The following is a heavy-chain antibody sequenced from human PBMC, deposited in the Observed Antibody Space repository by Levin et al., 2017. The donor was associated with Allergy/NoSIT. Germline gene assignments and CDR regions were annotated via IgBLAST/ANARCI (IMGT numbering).Heavy chain of an antibody. CDR1: GYSFTSFW. Sequence: GESLKISCKGSGYSFTSFWITWVRQMPGKGLEWMGTIDPSDSYINYNSSFEGHVTISVDKSIRTAYLQWSSLKASDTAIYYCGRHGYCSSSSCRDLDYWGQGSLVTVSS. V-gene: IGHV5-10-1*01. J-gene: IGHJ4*02. CDR2: IDPSDSYI. D-gene: IGHD2-2*03. CDR3: GRHGYCSSSSCRDLDY.